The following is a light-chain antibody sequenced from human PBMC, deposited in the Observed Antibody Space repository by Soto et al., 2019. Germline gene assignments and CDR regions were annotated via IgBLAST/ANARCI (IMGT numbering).Light chain of an antibody. V-gene: IGKV1-5*03. CDR1: QSISSW. CDR3: QQYSNYWT. Sequence: DIQMTQSPSTLSASVGDRVTITCRASQSISSWLAWYQQKPGKAPKPLIYKASSLESGVPSRFTGSGSGTEFTLTITSLQPDDFATYYCQQYSNYWTFGQGTKVEIK. CDR2: KAS. J-gene: IGKJ1*01.